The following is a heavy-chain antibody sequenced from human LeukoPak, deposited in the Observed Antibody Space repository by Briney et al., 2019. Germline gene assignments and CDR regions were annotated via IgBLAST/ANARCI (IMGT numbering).Heavy chain of an antibody. V-gene: IGHV1-69*13. CDR2: IIPIFGTA. CDR3: ARGSAGYYDILTGYYNSFDY. Sequence: ASVKVSCKASGGTFSSYAISWVRQAPGQGLEWMGGIIPIFGTANYAQKFQGRVTITADESTSTAYMELSSLRSEDTAVYYCARGSAGYYDILTGYYNSFDYWGQGTLVTVSS. CDR1: GGTFSSYA. J-gene: IGHJ4*02. D-gene: IGHD3-9*01.